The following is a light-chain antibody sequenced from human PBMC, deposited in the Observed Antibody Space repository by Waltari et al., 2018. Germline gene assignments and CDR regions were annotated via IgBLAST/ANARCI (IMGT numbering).Light chain of an antibody. J-gene: IGLJ3*02. V-gene: IGLV2-23*02. Sequence: QSDLTQPASLSGSLGQSITISCTGTSSDVGNYNLVSWYLQHPTRGPKLIVYEVHKRPSWLSDLFSGSQSCNTASLTISGLQPEDEAHYYCCSYAGDNTWVFGGGTKVTVL. CDR1: SSDVGNYNL. CDR2: EVH. CDR3: CSYAGDNTWV.